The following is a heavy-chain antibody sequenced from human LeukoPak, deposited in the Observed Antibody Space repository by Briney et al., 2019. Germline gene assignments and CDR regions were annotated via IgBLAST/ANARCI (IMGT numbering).Heavy chain of an antibody. CDR2: INPYSGGT. CDR3: AAGWVCSGGSCYYYFDY. D-gene: IGHD2-15*01. Sequence: GASVKVSCKASGYTFTGYYMHWVRQAPGQGLEWMGWINPYSGGTNYAQTFQGRVTMTRDTSISTAYMELSSLRSDDTAVYYCAAGWVCSGGSCYYYFDYWGQGTLVTVSS. CDR1: GYTFTGYY. V-gene: IGHV1-2*02. J-gene: IGHJ4*02.